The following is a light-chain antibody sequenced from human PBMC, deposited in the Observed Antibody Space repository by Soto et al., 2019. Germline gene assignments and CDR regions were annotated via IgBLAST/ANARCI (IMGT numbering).Light chain of an antibody. V-gene: IGLV2-14*01. J-gene: IGLJ1*01. CDR1: SSDVGGYNY. Sequence: QSALTQPASVSGSPGQSITISCTGTSSDVGGYNYVSWYQQHPGKVPKLMIFEVSNRPSGVSNRFSGSKSGNTASLTISGFQAEDEADYYCSSYTTSRTLVFGPGTKLTVL. CDR3: SSYTTSRTLV. CDR2: EVS.